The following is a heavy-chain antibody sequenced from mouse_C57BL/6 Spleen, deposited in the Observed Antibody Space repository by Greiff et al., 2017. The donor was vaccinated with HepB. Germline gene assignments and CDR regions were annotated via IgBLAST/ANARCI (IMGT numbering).Heavy chain of an antibody. CDR3: ARGESNYTWFAY. D-gene: IGHD2-5*01. J-gene: IGHJ3*01. Sequence: VQLQQPGAELVMPGASVKLSCKASGYTFTSYWMHWVKQRPGQGLEWIGEIDPSDSYTNYNQKFKGKSTLTVDKSSSTAYMQLSSLTSEDSAVYYCARGESNYTWFAYWGQGTLVTVSA. CDR1: GYTFTSYW. CDR2: IDPSDSYT. V-gene: IGHV1-69*01.